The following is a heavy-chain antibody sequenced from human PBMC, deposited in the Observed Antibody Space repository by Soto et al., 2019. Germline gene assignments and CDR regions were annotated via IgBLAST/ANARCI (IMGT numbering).Heavy chain of an antibody. CDR3: ARDRGAAAGTRYYYGMDV. J-gene: IGHJ6*02. Sequence: QVQLVESGGGVVQPGRSLRLSCAASGFTLSSYGMHWVRQAPGKGLEWVAVIWYDGTNKYYADSVKGRFTISRDNSKNTLYLQMNRLRAEDTAVSYCARDRGAAAGTRYYYGMDVWGQGTTVTVSS. CDR2: IWYDGTNK. D-gene: IGHD6-13*01. CDR1: GFTLSSYG. V-gene: IGHV3-33*01.